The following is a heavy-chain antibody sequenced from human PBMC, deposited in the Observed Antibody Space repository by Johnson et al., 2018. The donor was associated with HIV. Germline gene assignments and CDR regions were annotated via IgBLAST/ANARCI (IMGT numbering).Heavy chain of an antibody. J-gene: IGHJ3*02. CDR2: MSYDGSSK. CDR1: GFTFDDFG. Sequence: QVQLVESGGRVVRPGGSLRLSCAASGFTFDDFGMSWVRQAPGKGLEWVAVMSYDGSSKYYADSVKGRFTISRDNSRNTLYLQMNTLRAEDTAVYYCAREAGAFDIWGQGTTVTVSP. CDR3: AREAGAFDI. V-gene: IGHV3-30*03.